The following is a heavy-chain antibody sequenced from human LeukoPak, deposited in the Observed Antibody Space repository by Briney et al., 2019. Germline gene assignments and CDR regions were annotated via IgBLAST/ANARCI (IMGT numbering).Heavy chain of an antibody. Sequence: GGSLRLSCAASGFTFSDSDIHWVRQASGKGLEWVGRITTKTNNYATAYATSVKGRFTISRDDSEDTAYLQMNNLKIEDTALYYCTTYRRGHYWGQGTLVTVSS. CDR3: TTYRRGHY. CDR2: ITTKTNNYAT. D-gene: IGHD1-26*01. CDR1: GFTFSDSD. V-gene: IGHV3-73*01. J-gene: IGHJ4*02.